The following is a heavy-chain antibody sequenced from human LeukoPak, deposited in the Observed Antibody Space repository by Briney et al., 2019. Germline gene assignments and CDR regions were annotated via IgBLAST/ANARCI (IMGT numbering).Heavy chain of an antibody. Sequence: SETLSLTCDVSGGSISSSNWWSWVRQPPGKGLEWIGEIYHSGSTYSNPSLQSRVTISVDKSKNHFSLRLTSVTAADTAVYYCARGNVGGRWFDPWGQGTLVTVSS. CDR2: IYHSGST. CDR1: GGSISSSNW. J-gene: IGHJ5*02. D-gene: IGHD2-15*01. V-gene: IGHV4-4*02. CDR3: ARGNVGGRWFDP.